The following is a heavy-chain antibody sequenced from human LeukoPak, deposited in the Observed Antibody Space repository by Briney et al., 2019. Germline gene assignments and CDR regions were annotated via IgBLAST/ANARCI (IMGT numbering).Heavy chain of an antibody. CDR3: AKAASSSWPSYYYGMDV. V-gene: IGHV3-23*01. J-gene: IGHJ6*02. Sequence: GGSLRLSCAASGFTFSSYAMSWVRQVPGKGLEWVSVITGSGGNTYYADSVKGRFTISKDNSKNTVYLQMSSLRVDDAAVYYCAKAASSSWPSYYYGMDVWGQGTTVTVSS. CDR1: GFTFSSYA. CDR2: ITGSGGNT. D-gene: IGHD6-13*01.